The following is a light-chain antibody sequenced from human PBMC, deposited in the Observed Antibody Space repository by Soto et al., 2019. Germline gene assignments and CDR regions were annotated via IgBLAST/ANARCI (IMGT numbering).Light chain of an antibody. V-gene: IGKV3-20*01. CDR2: GAS. Sequence: LTQSPSFLSASVGDRVTITCRASQGISSYLAWYQQTPGQAPRLLIYGASSRATGIPDRFSGSGSGTDFTLTISRLEPEDFAVYYCQQYGSSPLFGGGTKVDI. CDR1: QGISSY. J-gene: IGKJ4*01. CDR3: QQYGSSPL.